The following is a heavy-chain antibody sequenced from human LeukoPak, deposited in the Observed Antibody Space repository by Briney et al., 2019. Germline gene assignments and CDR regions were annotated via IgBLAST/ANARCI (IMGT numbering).Heavy chain of an antibody. D-gene: IGHD3-22*01. CDR1: GFIFSSYA. V-gene: IGHV3-23*01. CDR3: AKDNFYYDSSGFPC. J-gene: IGHJ4*02. Sequence: GGSLRLSCAASGFIFSSYAMSWVRQAPGKGLEWVSTISGSDGSTYYAHSVKGRFTISKDNSKNTLYLQMNSLRAEDTAVYYCAKDNFYYDSSGFPCWGQGTLVTVSS. CDR2: ISGSDGST.